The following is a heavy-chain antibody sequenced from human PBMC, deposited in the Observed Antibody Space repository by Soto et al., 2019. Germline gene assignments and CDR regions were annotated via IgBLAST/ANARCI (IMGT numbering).Heavy chain of an antibody. CDR3: ARPDLAEYFQH. Sequence: GGSLRLSCAASGFTFSSYAMHWVRQAPGKGLEWVAVISYDGSNKYYADSVKGRFTISRDNSKNTLYLQMNSLRAEDTAVYYCARPDLAEYFQHWGQGT. J-gene: IGHJ1*01. CDR2: ISYDGSNK. V-gene: IGHV3-30-3*01. CDR1: GFTFSSYA.